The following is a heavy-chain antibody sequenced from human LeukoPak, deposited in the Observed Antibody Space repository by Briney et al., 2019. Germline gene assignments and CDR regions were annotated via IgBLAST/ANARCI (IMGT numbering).Heavy chain of an antibody. Sequence: GRSLRLSCAASGFTFDDYAMHWVRQAPGKGLEWVSGISWNSGSIGYADSVKGRFTISRDNAKNSLYLQMNSLRAEDTAEYYCARDPSGSYRWDGFDIWGPGTMVTVSS. V-gene: IGHV3-9*01. D-gene: IGHD1-26*01. CDR2: ISWNSGSI. CDR1: GFTFDDYA. J-gene: IGHJ3*02. CDR3: ARDPSGSYRWDGFDI.